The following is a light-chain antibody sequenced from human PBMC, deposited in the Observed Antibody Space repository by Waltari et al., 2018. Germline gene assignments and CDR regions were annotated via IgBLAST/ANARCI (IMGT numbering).Light chain of an antibody. V-gene: IGKV1-39*01. CDR2: AAS. CDR3: QQRYTTPRT. J-gene: IGKJ1*01. CDR1: QSIGTY. Sequence: DIQMTQSPSSLSASVGDRVTITCRASQSIGTYLNWYQHKPCRAPELLIYAASTLQGVVPSRFSCSGSETHFTHAISSLQREDFATYYCQQRYTTPRTFGQGTKVEIK.